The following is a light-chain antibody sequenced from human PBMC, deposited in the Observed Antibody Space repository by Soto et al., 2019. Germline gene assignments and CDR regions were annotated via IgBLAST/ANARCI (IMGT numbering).Light chain of an antibody. CDR1: TSDVGGYNY. V-gene: IGLV2-14*01. J-gene: IGLJ1*01. CDR3: GSYTGSITYV. CDR2: EVT. Sequence: QSVLTQPASVSGSLGQSITISCTGTTSDVGGYNYVSWYQQHPGKAPILMIYEVTNRPSGVSNRFSGSKSGNTASLTISGLQVEDEAEYYCGSYTGSITYVFXTGTKVTVL.